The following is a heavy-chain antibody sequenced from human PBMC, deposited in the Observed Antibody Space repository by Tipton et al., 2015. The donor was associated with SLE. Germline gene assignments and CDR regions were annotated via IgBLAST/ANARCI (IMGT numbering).Heavy chain of an antibody. J-gene: IGHJ1*01. D-gene: IGHD2-2*01. Sequence: SLRLSCAASGFTFSDYYMSLIRQAPGKGLEWVSYISSSGSTIYYADSVKGRFTISRDNAKNSLYLQMNSLRAEDTAVYYCASLYCSSTSCSAPGHFQHWGQGTLVTVSS. CDR3: ASLYCSSTSCSAPGHFQH. CDR2: ISSSGSTI. V-gene: IGHV3-11*04. CDR1: GFTFSDYY.